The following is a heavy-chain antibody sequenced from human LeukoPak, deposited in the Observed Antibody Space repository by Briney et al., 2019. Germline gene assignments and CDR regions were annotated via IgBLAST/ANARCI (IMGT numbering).Heavy chain of an antibody. CDR3: ASRDIVVVPADLRFDY. J-gene: IGHJ4*02. V-gene: IGHV1-69*05. D-gene: IGHD2-2*01. CDR1: GGTFSSYV. Sequence: ASVKVSCKASGGTFSSYVISWVRQAPGQGLEWMGGIIPIFGTANYAQKFQGRVTITTDESTSTAYMELSSLRSEDTAVYYCASRDIVVVPADLRFDYWGQGTLVTVSS. CDR2: IIPIFGTA.